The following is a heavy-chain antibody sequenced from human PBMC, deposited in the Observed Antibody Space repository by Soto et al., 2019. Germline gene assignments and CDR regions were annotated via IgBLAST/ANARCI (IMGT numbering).Heavy chain of an antibody. Sequence: PSETLSLTCTVSGGSIGSYYWSWIRQPPGKGLEWIGYIYYSGSTNYNPSLKSRVTISVDTSKNQFSLKLSSVTAADTAVYYCARDMPLYDYVWGSYRPRGWFDPWGQGTLVTVSS. CDR3: ARDMPLYDYVWGSYRPRGWFDP. V-gene: IGHV4-59*01. CDR2: IYYSGST. J-gene: IGHJ5*02. CDR1: GGSIGSYY. D-gene: IGHD3-16*02.